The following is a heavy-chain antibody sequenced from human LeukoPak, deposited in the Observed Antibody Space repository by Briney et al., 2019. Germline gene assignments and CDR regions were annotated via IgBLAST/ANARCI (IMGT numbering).Heavy chain of an antibody. CDR3: AASPDYYDSSGYSYYFDY. J-gene: IGHJ4*02. D-gene: IGHD3-22*01. Sequence: SVKVSCKASGFTFTSSAVQWVRQARGQRLEWIGWIVVGSGNTNYARKFQERVTITRDMSTSTAYMELSSLRSEDTAVYYCAASPDYYDSSGYSYYFDYWGQGTLVTVSS. V-gene: IGHV1-58*01. CDR1: GFTFTSSA. CDR2: IVVGSGNT.